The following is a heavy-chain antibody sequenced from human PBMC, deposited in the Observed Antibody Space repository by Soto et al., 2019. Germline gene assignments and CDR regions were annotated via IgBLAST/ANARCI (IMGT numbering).Heavy chain of an antibody. CDR1: GYTFTNYD. CDR2: MNPDSANT. V-gene: IGHV1-8*01. CDR3: ARAIRDQLLSDY. Sequence: QVHLVQSGAEVKQPGASVKVSCRTSGYTFTNYDISWVRQATGQGLEWMGWMNPDSANTGYAQKFQGRVTLTRDTSISTAYMELNSLTSEDTATYYCARAIRDQLLSDYWGQGSLLIVSS. D-gene: IGHD1-26*01. J-gene: IGHJ4*02.